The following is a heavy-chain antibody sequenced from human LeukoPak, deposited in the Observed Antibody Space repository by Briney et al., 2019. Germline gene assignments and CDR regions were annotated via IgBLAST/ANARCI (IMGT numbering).Heavy chain of an antibody. V-gene: IGHV3-53*01. CDR1: GFTLSSNY. CDR2: IYSGGST. J-gene: IGHJ6*03. D-gene: IGHD5-12*01. CDR3: ARVLSRGYSGYDLWNYYYYYMDV. Sequence: RGSLRLSCAASGFTLSSNYMSWVRQAPGKGREWVSVIYSGGSTYYADSVKGRFTISRDNSKNTLYLQMNSLRAEDTAVYYCARVLSRGYSGYDLWNYYYYYMDVWGKGTTVTVSS.